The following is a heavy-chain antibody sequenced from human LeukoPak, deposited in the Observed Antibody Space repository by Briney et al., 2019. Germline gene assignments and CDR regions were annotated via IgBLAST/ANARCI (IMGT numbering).Heavy chain of an antibody. D-gene: IGHD5-18*01. J-gene: IGHJ4*02. CDR3: SRDPDVDTAH. V-gene: IGHV7-4-1*02. CDR1: GYTFTSYA. Sequence: GASVKVSCKASGYTFTSYAMTWVRQAPGQGLEWMGWINTNTGNPTYAQGFTGRFVFSLDTAVSTAYLHMSSLRPEATAVYYCSRDPDVDTAHWGQGTLVTVSS. CDR2: INTNTGNP.